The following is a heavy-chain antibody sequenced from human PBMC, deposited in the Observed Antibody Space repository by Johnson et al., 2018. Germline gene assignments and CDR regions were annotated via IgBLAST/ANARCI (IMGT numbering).Heavy chain of an antibody. V-gene: IGHV3-30*18. Sequence: LVQSGGGVVQPGRSLRLSCAASGFTFSSYGMHWVRQAPGKGLEWVAVISYDGSNKYYADSVKGRFTISRDNSKNTLYLQMNSLRAEDTAVYYCAKDWGHSYYGMDVWGQGTMVTVSS. CDR1: GFTFSSYG. CDR3: AKDWGHSYYGMDV. D-gene: IGHD3-16*01. CDR2: ISYDGSNK. J-gene: IGHJ6*02.